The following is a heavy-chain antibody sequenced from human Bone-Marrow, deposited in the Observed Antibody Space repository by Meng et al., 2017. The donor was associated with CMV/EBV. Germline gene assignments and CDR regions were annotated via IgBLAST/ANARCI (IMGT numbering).Heavy chain of an antibody. CDR2: INHSGST. D-gene: IGHD1-26*01. CDR3: ARGRSGSYYPFDY. V-gene: IGHV4-34*01. CDR1: GGFISGCI. J-gene: IGHJ4*02. Sequence: CAVGGGFISGCIWSLIHQPPEKVLWWIGKINHSGSTNYNPSPKSRFTISVDTSKNPFSLQLSSVTAADTAVYYCARGRSGSYYPFDYWGQGTLVTVSS.